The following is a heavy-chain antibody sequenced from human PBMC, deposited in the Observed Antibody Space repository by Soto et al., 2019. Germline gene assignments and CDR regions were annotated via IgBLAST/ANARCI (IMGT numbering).Heavy chain of an antibody. CDR2: ISYSGST. CDR3: ARASSYYYYGMDV. J-gene: IGHJ6*02. Sequence: SETLSLTCTVSGGSISSGDDYWSWIRQPPGKGLEWIGYISYSGSTNYNPSLKSRVTISVDTSKNQFSLKLSSVTAADTAVYYCARASSYYYYGMDVWGQGTTVTVSS. V-gene: IGHV4-61*08. CDR1: GGSISSGDDY.